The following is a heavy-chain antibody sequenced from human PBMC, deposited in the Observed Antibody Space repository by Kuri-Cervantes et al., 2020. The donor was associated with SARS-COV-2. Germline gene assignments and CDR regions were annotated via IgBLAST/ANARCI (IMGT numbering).Heavy chain of an antibody. Sequence: GSLRLSCTVSGCSISLTSYHWGWILQSPGKELWWIGSIYYNGNTYYNPSLQSRFSMSVDMSKNQFSLQMNSVTAADSGVYFCARQRGSLRFSEWSTEYFSSWGQGTLVTVSS. V-gene: IGHV4-39*01. CDR2: IYYNGNT. D-gene: IGHD3-3*01. J-gene: IGHJ5*02. CDR3: ARQRGSLRFSEWSTEYFSS. CDR1: GCSISLTSYH.